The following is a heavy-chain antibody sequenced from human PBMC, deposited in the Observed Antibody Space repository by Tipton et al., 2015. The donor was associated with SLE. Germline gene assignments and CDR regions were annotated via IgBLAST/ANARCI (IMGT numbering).Heavy chain of an antibody. Sequence: TLSLTCTVSGGSISSSTYYWGWIRQPPGKGLDWIGSMFYSGNTYRNPSLKSRVTISLDTSKNQFSLRLTSVTAADTAVYYCATQRSFLRGPCRTWGQGTLVTVSS. CDR1: GGSISSSTYY. D-gene: IGHD2/OR15-2a*01. V-gene: IGHV4-39*01. CDR3: ATQRSFLRGPCRT. J-gene: IGHJ5*02. CDR2: MFYSGNT.